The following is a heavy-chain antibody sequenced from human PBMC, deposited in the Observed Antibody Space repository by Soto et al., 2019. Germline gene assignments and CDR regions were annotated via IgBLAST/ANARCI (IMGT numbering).Heavy chain of an antibody. CDR3: ARDFYPVAYFFDY. V-gene: IGHV1-18*04. D-gene: IGHD2-21*01. CDR2: VSGYNDKT. Sequence: QVQLVQSGAEVKKPGASMKVSCKASGYTFTNHGISWVRQAPGQGLEWMGWVSGYNDKTKSAQKFQGRVTMTTDTSTSTAYMELRSLRSDDTAVYYCARDFYPVAYFFDYWGQGTLVTVSS. J-gene: IGHJ4*02. CDR1: GYTFTNHG.